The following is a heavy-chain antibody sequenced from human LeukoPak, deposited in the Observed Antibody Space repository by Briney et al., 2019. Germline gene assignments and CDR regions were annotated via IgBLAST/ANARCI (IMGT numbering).Heavy chain of an antibody. D-gene: IGHD3-22*01. CDR3: ARDKGYYDSSGYVDY. CDR2: ISSSSSYI. V-gene: IGHV3-21*01. CDR1: GFTFSSYS. Sequence: KSGGSLRLSCAASGFTFSSYSMNWVRQAPGKGLEWVSSISSSSSYIYYADSVKGRFTISRDNAKNSLYLQMNSLRAEDTAVYYCARDKGYYDSSGYVDYWGQGTLVTLSS. J-gene: IGHJ4*02.